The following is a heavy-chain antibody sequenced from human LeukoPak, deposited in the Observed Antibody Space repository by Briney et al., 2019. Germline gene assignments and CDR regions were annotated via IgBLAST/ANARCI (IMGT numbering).Heavy chain of an antibody. V-gene: IGHV1-2*06. J-gene: IGHJ6*03. CDR2: INPNSGDT. CDR1: GYTFTGYY. D-gene: IGHD1-26*01. Sequence: GASVKVSCKASGYTFTGYYLQWVRQAPGQGLEWMGRINPNSGDTNYAQKFQGRVTMTRDTSISTAYMELSRLRSDDTAVYYCARAGWELRNYYYYMDVWGKGTTVTVSS. CDR3: ARAGWELRNYYYYMDV.